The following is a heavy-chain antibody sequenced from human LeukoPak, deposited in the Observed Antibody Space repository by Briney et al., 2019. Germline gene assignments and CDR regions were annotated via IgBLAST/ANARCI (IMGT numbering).Heavy chain of an antibody. V-gene: IGHV3-23*01. CDR2: ISGSGGST. D-gene: IGHD3-22*01. J-gene: IGHJ4*02. CDR1: GFTFSSYA. Sequence: PGGSLRLSCAASGFTFSSYAMSWVRQAPGKGLEWVSAISGSGGSTYYADSVKGRFTISRDNSKNTLYLQMNSLRAEDTAVYYCAKDAEGAHYYDSSGYLYFDYWGQGTLVTVSS. CDR3: AKDAEGAHYYDSSGYLYFDY.